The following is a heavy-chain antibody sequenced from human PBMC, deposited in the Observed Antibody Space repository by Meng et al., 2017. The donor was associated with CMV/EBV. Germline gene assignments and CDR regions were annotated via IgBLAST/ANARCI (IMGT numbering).Heavy chain of an antibody. CDR2: IIPILGIA. CDR3: ARHQGQLVEGDWFDP. Sequence: SVKVSCKASGGTFSSYAISWVRQAPGQGLEWMGGIIPILGIANYAQKFQGRVTITTDESTSTAYMELSSLRSEDTAVYYCARHQGQLVEGDWFDPWGQGTLVTVSS. D-gene: IGHD6-13*01. V-gene: IGHV1-69*10. CDR1: GGTFSSYA. J-gene: IGHJ5*02.